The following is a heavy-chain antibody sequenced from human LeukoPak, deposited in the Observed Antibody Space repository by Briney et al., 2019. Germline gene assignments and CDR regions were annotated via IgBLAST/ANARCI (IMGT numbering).Heavy chain of an antibody. V-gene: IGHV1-69*04. D-gene: IGHD1-26*01. CDR2: IIPILGIA. CDR3: AKSGSYSMGFDY. CDR1: GRTFSSYA. J-gene: IGHJ4*02. Sequence: GASVKVSCKASGRTFSSYAISWVRQAPGQGLEWMGRIIPILGIANYAQKFQGRVTITADKSTSTAYMELSSLRSEDTAVYYCAKSGSYSMGFDYWGQGTLVTVSS.